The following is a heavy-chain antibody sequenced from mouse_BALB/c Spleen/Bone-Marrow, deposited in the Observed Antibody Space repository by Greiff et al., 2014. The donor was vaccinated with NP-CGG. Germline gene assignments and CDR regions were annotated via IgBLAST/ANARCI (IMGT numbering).Heavy chain of an antibody. CDR3: ARDWDPFAY. CDR2: ILPGSGST. D-gene: IGHD4-1*01. J-gene: IGHJ3*01. Sequence: VQLVESGAELMKPGASVKISCKATAYTFSSYWTEWVKQRPGHGLEWIGEILPGSGSTNYNEKFKGKATFTADTSSNTAYMQLSSLTSEDSAVYYCARDWDPFAYWGQGTLVTVSA. V-gene: IGHV1-9*01. CDR1: AYTFSSYW.